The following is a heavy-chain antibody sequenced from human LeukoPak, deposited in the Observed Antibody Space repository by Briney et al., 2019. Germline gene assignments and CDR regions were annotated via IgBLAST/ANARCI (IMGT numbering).Heavy chain of an antibody. CDR2: ISGSGSST. J-gene: IGHJ5*02. D-gene: IGHD2-2*01. CDR1: GFTFSSYD. V-gene: IGHV3-23*01. Sequence: GGSLRLSCVASGFTFSSYDMHWVRQAPGRGLEWVSGISGSGSSTYYADSVKSRFTFSRDNSKNTLYLQMNGLRAEDTAVYYCAKDYCSSTSCYWFDPWGQGTLVTVSS. CDR3: AKDYCSSTSCYWFDP.